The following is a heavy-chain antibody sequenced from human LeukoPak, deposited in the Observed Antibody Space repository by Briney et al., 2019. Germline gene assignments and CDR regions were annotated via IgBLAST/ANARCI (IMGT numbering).Heavy chain of an antibody. J-gene: IGHJ6*03. CDR1: GYSISSGYY. V-gene: IGHV4-38-2*01. CDR2: IYHSGST. Sequence: SETLSLTCAVSGYSISSGYYWGWIRQPPGKGLEWIGSIYHSGSTYYNPSLKSRVTISVDTSKNQFSLKLSSVTAADTAVYYCARTSGSIVVPAPYYYYYYMDVWGKGTTVTVSS. D-gene: IGHD2-2*01. CDR3: ARTSGSIVVPAPYYYYYYMDV.